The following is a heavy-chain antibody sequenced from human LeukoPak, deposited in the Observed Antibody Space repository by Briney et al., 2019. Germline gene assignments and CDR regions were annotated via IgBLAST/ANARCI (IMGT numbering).Heavy chain of an antibody. Sequence: PGGSLRLSCAASGFTFSSYAMSWVRQAPGKGLEWVSAISGSGGSTYYADSVKGRFTISRDNAKNSLYLQMNSLRAEDTAVYYCARVRTGTPDYWGQGTLVTVSS. J-gene: IGHJ4*02. CDR3: ARVRTGTPDY. D-gene: IGHD1-1*01. CDR1: GFTFSSYA. V-gene: IGHV3-23*01. CDR2: ISGSGGST.